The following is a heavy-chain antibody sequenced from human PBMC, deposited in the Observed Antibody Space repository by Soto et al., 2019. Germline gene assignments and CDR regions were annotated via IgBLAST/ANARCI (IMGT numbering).Heavy chain of an antibody. V-gene: IGHV3-23*01. CDR1: GFTFSSYA. CDR3: AKDGMVVAATHDY. J-gene: IGHJ4*02. D-gene: IGHD2-15*01. Sequence: EVQLLESGGGLVQPGGSLRLSCAASGFTFSSYAMSWVRQAPGKGLEWVSAISGSGGSTYYADSVKGWFTISRDNSNNTLYLQMNSLRAEDTAVYYCAKDGMVVAATHDYWGQGTLVTVSS. CDR2: ISGSGGST.